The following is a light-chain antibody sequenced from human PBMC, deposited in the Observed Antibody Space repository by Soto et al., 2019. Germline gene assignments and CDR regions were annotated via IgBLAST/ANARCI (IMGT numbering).Light chain of an antibody. J-gene: IGKJ3*01. CDR1: QTVGSGY. CDR3: HQYNSWPRGT. Sequence: VLTQSPGTLSLSPGERATLSCRASQTVGSGYLAWYQQKPGQAPRLLIYGASSRASGIPDRFTGSGSGTEFTLTISSLQSEDSAVYYCHQYNSWPRGTFGPGTKVEIK. V-gene: IGKV3-20*01. CDR2: GAS.